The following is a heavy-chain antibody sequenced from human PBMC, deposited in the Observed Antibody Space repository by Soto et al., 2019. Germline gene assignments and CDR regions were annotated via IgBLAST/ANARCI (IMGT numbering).Heavy chain of an antibody. J-gene: IGHJ4*02. CDR1: GGTFSTYA. D-gene: IGHD5-18*01. V-gene: IGHV1-69*12. Sequence: QVQLVQSGAEVKKPESSVKVSCKAPGGTFSTYAISWVRQAPGQGLEGMGGIIPMFGTANYAQRFQDRVTNTADESTNTVYMELSSLRSEDTAVYFCASGIQLWLRRINTGYSGWGQGTLVTVSS. CDR3: ASGIQLWLRRINTGYSG. CDR2: IIPMFGTA.